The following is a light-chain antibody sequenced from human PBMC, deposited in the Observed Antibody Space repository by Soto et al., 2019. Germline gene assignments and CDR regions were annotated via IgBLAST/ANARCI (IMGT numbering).Light chain of an antibody. CDR2: EVS. V-gene: IGLV2-14*01. J-gene: IGLJ3*02. Sequence: QSVLTQPASVSGSPGQSITISCSGTDSDLGSYNYVSWYQQFPGIAPKLIIFEVSNRPSGVSDRFSGSKSGNTASLTISGLQTDDEADYCCRSYTTSSTWLFGGGTKLTVL. CDR1: DSDLGSYNY. CDR3: RSYTTSSTWL.